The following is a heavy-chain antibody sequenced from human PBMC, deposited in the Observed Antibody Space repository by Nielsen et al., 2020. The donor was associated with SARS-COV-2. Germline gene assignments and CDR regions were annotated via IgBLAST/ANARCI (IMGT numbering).Heavy chain of an antibody. CDR1: GDTLSSHG. Sequence: SVQVSCKASGDTLSSHGLFWVRQAPAQGLEWIGEIIRLSGANYAQKFQGRVTITADGSTSTAYMELSSLRSEDTAVYYCARGSQGQQLNYYMDVWGKGTTVTVSS. CDR3: ARGSQGQQLNYYMDV. CDR2: IIRLSGA. D-gene: IGHD4-11*01. V-gene: IGHV1-69*13. J-gene: IGHJ6*03.